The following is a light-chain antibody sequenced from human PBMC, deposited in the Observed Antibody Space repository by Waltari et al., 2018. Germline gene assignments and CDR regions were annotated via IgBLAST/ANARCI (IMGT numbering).Light chain of an antibody. CDR3: AAWDGRLDAWV. Sequence: QSVLTQPPSASGTPGQRVTISFSASCSNIGPTTLNCYQHLPGTAPKLIIYNNNQGPSGVPDRFSGSKSGTSASLAISGLQSEDEADYYCAAWDGRLDAWVFGGGTKLTVL. J-gene: IGLJ3*02. CDR1: CSNIGPTT. V-gene: IGLV1-44*01. CDR2: NNN.